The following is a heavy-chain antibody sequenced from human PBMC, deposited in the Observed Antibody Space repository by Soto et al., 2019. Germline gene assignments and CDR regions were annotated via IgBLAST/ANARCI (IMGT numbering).Heavy chain of an antibody. Sequence: QVRLVQSGAEVKKPGSSVKVSCKASGGTFSSYSISWVRQAPGQGLEWMGRIIPILGIPTYAQKFQGRVTITADKSTNTAYMGLSSLGSEDTAVYYRAREAYCGGDCYSHCDYWGQGTLVTVSS. CDR2: IIPILGIP. D-gene: IGHD2-21*02. V-gene: IGHV1-69*08. J-gene: IGHJ4*02. CDR1: GGTFSSYS. CDR3: AREAYCGGDCYSHCDY.